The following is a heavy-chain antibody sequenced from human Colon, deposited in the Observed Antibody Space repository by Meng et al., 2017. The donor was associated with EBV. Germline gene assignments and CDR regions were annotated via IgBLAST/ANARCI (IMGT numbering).Heavy chain of an antibody. CDR1: GDSVRSVTW. V-gene: IGHV4-4*02. CDR2: IYHGGSP. D-gene: IGHD2-2*01. CDR3: ARVMRYQLLRFFDY. J-gene: IGHJ4*02. Sequence: QLQGWGPELLKPSGTLSLTCAVSGDSVRSVTWWTWVRQPPGKGLEWIGEIYHGGSPNYNPSLESRVTISVDKSKNQFSLDLTSVTAADTAVYFCARVMRYQLLRFFDYWGQGILVTVSS.